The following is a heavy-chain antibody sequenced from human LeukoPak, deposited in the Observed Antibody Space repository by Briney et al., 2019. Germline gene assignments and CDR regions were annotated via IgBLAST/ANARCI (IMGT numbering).Heavy chain of an antibody. CDR3: ARSYYDSSGTLFDY. V-gene: IGHV3-74*01. CDR2: INSDGSST. CDR1: GFTFSTYW. D-gene: IGHD3-22*01. Sequence: GGSLGLSCAASGFTFSTYWMHWVRPAPGKGLVWVSRINSDGSSTSYADSVKGRFTISRDNAKNTLYPQMNSLRAEDTAVYYCARSYYDSSGTLFDYWGQGTLVTVSS. J-gene: IGHJ4*02.